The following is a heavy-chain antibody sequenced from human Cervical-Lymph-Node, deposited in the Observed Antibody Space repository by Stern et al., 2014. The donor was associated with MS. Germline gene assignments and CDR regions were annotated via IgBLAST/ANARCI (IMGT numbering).Heavy chain of an antibody. V-gene: IGHV3-7*01. CDR3: ARRYFDN. J-gene: IGHJ4*02. Sequence: EVHLVESGGGLVQPGGSLRLSCVVSGFVFNDYWMQWVRQAPGKGLEWVANIREDGRELYYADSVKGRFTISRDNAKNSLYLQMHTLRSEDTGIYYCARRYFDNWGQGTLVTVSS. CDR1: GFVFNDYW. CDR2: IREDGREL.